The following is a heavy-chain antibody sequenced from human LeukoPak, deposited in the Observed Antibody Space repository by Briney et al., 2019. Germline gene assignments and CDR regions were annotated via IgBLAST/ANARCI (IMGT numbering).Heavy chain of an antibody. J-gene: IGHJ6*03. CDR2: ITGSGGHT. Sequence: GGTLRLSCAASGFTFSTYGMSWVRQAPGKGLEWVSTITGSGGHTYYADSVKGRFTISRDNSKNTLYLQMNSLRAEDTAVYFCARGRVSSSTWYSTYYYFFYMDFWGKGTTVTVSS. CDR3: ARGRVSSSTWYSTYYYFFYMDF. D-gene: IGHD4-11*01. CDR1: GFTFSTYG. V-gene: IGHV3-23*01.